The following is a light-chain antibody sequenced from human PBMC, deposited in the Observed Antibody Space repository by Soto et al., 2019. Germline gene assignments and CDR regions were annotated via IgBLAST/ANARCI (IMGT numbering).Light chain of an antibody. Sequence: EIVLTQSPATLSLSPGERATLSCRASQSVSSYLAWYQQKPGQAPRLLIYDASNRATGIPARFSGSGSGTDFTLTISSLEPEDFAVYYCQQRSNWLMYTFGQVTKLEI. J-gene: IGKJ2*01. CDR2: DAS. CDR3: QQRSNWLMYT. CDR1: QSVSSY. V-gene: IGKV3-11*01.